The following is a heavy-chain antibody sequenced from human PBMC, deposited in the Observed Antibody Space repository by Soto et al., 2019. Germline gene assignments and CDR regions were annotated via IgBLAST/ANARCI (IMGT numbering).Heavy chain of an antibody. CDR1: GYSFTSYW. V-gene: IGHV5-10-1*01. CDR3: ARRQRRTYYYYGMDV. J-gene: IGHJ6*04. Sequence: PGESLQISCKGSGYSFTSYWISCVRQMPGKGLEWMGRIDPSDSYTKYSPSFQGHVTISADKSISTAYLQWSSLKASDTAMYYCARRQRRTYYYYGMDVWGKGTKVTVSS. CDR2: IDPSDSYT.